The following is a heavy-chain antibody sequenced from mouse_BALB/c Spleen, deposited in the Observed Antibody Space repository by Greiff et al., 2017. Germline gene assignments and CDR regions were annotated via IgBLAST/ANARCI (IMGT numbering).Heavy chain of an antibody. CDR3: AREKGFDY. J-gene: IGHJ2*01. Sequence: EVKLVESGGGLVQPGGSRKLSCAASGFTFSSFGMHWVRQAPEKGLEWVAYISSGSSTIYYADTVKGRFTISRDNPKNTLFLQMTSLRSEDTAMYYCAREKGFDYWGQGTTLTVSS. CDR2: ISSGSSTI. V-gene: IGHV5-17*02. CDR1: GFTFSSFG.